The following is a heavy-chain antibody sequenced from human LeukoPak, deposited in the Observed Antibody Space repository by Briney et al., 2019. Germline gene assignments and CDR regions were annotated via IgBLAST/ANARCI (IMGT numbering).Heavy chain of an antibody. J-gene: IGHJ6*02. Sequence: ASVKVSCKASGGTFSSYAISWVRQAPGQGLEWMGGIIPIFGTANYAQKFQGRVTITADESTSTAYMELSSLRSEDTAVYYCARGARYCGGDCYSNYYYGMDVWGQGTTVTVSS. CDR3: ARGARYCGGDCYSNYYYGMDV. D-gene: IGHD2-21*02. CDR2: IIPIFGTA. V-gene: IGHV1-69*13. CDR1: GGTFSSYA.